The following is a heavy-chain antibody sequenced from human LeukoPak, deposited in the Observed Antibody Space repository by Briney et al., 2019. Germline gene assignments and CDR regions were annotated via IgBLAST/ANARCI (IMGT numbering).Heavy chain of an antibody. CDR1: GFTFSSYA. Sequence: SGGSLRLSCAASGFTFSSYAMHWVRQAPGKGLEWVAVISYDGSNKYYADSVKGRFTISRDNSKNTLYLQMNSLRAEDTAVYYCARDRAPYFDWLLKDGMDVWGQGTTVTVSS. J-gene: IGHJ6*02. V-gene: IGHV3-30-3*01. CDR2: ISYDGSNK. D-gene: IGHD3-9*01. CDR3: ARDRAPYFDWLLKDGMDV.